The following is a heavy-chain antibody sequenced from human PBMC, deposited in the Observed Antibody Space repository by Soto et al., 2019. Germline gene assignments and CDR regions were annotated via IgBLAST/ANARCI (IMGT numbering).Heavy chain of an antibody. CDR1: GYTLTELS. D-gene: IGHD2-15*01. CDR2: FDPEDGET. V-gene: IGHV1-24*01. CDR3: ATAGKCSGGSGCPLNYYYGMDV. J-gene: IGHJ6*02. Sequence: ASVKVSCKVSGYTLTELSMHWVRQAPGKGLEWMGGFDPEDGETIYAQKFQGRVTMTEDTSTDTAYMELSSLRSEDTAVYYCATAGKCSGGSGCPLNYYYGMDVWGQGTTVTVSS.